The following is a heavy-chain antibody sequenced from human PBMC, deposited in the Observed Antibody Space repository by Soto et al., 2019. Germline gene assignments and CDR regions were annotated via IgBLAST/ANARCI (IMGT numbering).Heavy chain of an antibody. CDR1: GYTFTGYY. Sequence: ASVKVSCKASGYTFTGYYMHWVRQAPGQGLERMGWINPNSGGTNYAQKFQGWVTMTRDTSISTAYMELSRLRSDDTAVYYCARDADRGGDILTGYYYYYGMDVWGQGTTVTVSS. D-gene: IGHD3-9*01. CDR3: ARDADRGGDILTGYYYYYGMDV. CDR2: INPNSGGT. V-gene: IGHV1-2*04. J-gene: IGHJ6*02.